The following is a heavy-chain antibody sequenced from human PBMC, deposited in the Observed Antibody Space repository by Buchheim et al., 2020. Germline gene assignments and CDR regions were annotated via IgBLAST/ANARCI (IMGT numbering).Heavy chain of an antibody. V-gene: IGHV3-15*01. D-gene: IGHD4-17*01. CDR1: GFTFAYVY. CDR3: TTDLWYGDVLSDY. J-gene: IGHJ4*02. Sequence: EVQLVESGGGLVKSGESLRLSCGASGFTFAYVYMSWVRQAPGKGLEWVGQIKSETDGGTIDYAAPVKDRFTISRDDSKNTLYLQMNSLKTEDTAIYYCTTDLWYGDVLSDYWGQGAL. CDR2: IKSETDGGTI.